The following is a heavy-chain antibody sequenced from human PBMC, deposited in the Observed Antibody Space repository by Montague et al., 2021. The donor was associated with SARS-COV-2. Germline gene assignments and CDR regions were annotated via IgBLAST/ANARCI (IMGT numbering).Heavy chain of an antibody. Sequence: PALVKPTQTLTLTCTFSGFSLSTSGMCVSWIRQPPGKALEWLARIDWXXXKYYSTSLKTRLTIFKDTSKNQVVLTMTNMDPVDTATYYCARMDAGPTSYDYWGQGTLITVSS. CDR3: ARMDAGPTSYDY. V-gene: IGHV2-70*11. J-gene: IGHJ4*02. CDR2: IDWXXXK. CDR1: GFSLSTSGMC. D-gene: IGHD2-2*01.